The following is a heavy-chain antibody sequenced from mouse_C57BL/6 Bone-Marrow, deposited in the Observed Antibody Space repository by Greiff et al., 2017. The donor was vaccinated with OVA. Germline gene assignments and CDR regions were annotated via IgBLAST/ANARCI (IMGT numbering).Heavy chain of an antibody. V-gene: IGHV5-4*01. CDR1: GFTFSSYA. D-gene: IGHD2-4*01. CDR3: ARGDDDYPFAY. CDR2: ISDGGSYT. Sequence: EVQLVESGGGLVKPGGSLKLSCAASGFTFSSYAMSWVRQTPEKRLEWVATISDGGSYTYYPDNVKGRFTISRDNAKNNLYLQMSHLKSEDTAMYYCARGDDDYPFAYWGQGTLVTVSA. J-gene: IGHJ3*01.